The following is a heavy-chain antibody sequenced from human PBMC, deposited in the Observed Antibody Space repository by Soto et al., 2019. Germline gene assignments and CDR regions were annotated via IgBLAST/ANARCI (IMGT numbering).Heavy chain of an antibody. J-gene: IGHJ6*02. CDR1: GYTFTGYY. D-gene: IGHD6-19*01. CDR3: ARHRRQWLVRSYYYGMDV. CDR2: INPNSGGT. Sequence: ASVKVSCKASGYTFTGYYMHWVRQAPGQGLEWMGWINPNSGGTNYAQKFQGRVTMTRDTSISTAYMELSRLRSDDPAVYYCARHRRQWLVRSYYYGMDVWGQGTTVTVSS. V-gene: IGHV1-2*02.